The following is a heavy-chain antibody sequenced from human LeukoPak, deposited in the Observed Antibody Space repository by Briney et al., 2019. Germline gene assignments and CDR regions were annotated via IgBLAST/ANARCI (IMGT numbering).Heavy chain of an antibody. J-gene: IGHJ4*02. V-gene: IGHV3-9*01. CDR3: AKGTGRDWTHSGS. CDR1: GFSFDDYV. CDR2: ISWNSGSL. Sequence: GGSLRLSCAASGFSFDDYVMHWVRQAPGKGLEWVSGISWNSGSLDYAESVKGRFTISRDNAKNTLYLQMKSLGPEDTAFYYCAKGTGRDWTHSGSCGQGTLVTVSS. D-gene: IGHD3/OR15-3a*01.